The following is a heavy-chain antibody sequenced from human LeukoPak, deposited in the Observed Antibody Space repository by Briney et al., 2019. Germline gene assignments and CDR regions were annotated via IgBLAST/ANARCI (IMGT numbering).Heavy chain of an antibody. J-gene: IGHJ5*02. CDR3: ARGPYDFWSDLWLDP. CDR2: MNPNSGNT. Sequence: ASVKVSCKASGYTFTSYAMNWVRQATGQGLEWMGWMNPNSGNTGYAQKFQGRVTMTRNTSISTAYMELSSLRSEDTAVYYCARGPYDFWSDLWLDPWGQGTLVTVSS. V-gene: IGHV1-8*02. CDR1: GYTFTSYA. D-gene: IGHD3-3*01.